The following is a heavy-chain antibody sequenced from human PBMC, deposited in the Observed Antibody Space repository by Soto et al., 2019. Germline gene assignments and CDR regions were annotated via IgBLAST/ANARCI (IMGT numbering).Heavy chain of an antibody. J-gene: IGHJ4*02. CDR3: ARADPDASVGY. D-gene: IGHD3-16*01. CDR1: GGSMSSHY. V-gene: IGHV4-59*11. Sequence: PSETLSLTFTVSGGSMSSHYWTWLRQPPGKGLEWIGYISHSGSTYYNPSLKSRVTISADTSRNQFSLKLSSVIAADTAVYYCARADPDASVGYWGQGTLVTVSS. CDR2: ISHSGST.